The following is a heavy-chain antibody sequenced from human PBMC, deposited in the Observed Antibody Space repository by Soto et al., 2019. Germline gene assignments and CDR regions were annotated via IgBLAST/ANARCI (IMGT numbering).Heavy chain of an antibody. D-gene: IGHD1-26*01. CDR3: ARGTHSGSYPGWFDP. J-gene: IGHJ5*02. V-gene: IGHV1-2*02. Sequence: ASVKVSCKASGYTFTGYYMHWVRQAPGQGLEWMGWINPNSGGTNYAQKFQGRVTITADESTSTAYMELSSLRSEDTAVYYCARGTHSGSYPGWFDPWGQGTLVTVSS. CDR2: INPNSGGT. CDR1: GYTFTGYY.